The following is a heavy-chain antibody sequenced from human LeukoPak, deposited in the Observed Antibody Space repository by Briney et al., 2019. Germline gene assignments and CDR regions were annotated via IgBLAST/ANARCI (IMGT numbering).Heavy chain of an antibody. J-gene: IGHJ5*02. V-gene: IGHV4-31*03. D-gene: IGHD4-23*01. CDR1: GGSISSGGYY. CDR2: IYYSGST. Sequence: SQTLSLTCTVSGGSISSGGYYWSWIRQHPGKGLEWIGYIYYSGSTYYNPSLKSRATISVDTSKNQFSLKLSSVTAADTAVYYCARGGYYGGWFDPWGQGTLVTVSS. CDR3: ARGGYYGGWFDP.